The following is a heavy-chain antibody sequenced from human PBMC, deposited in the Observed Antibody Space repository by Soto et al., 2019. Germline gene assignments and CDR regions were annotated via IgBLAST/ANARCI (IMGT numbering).Heavy chain of an antibody. D-gene: IGHD3-3*01. V-gene: IGHV3-21*01. CDR1: GFTFSSYS. Sequence: EVQLVESGGGLVKPGGSLRLSCAASGFTFSSYSMNWVRQAPGKGLEWVSSISSSSSYIYYADSVKGRFTISRDNAKNSLYLQMNSLRAEDTAVYYCARIYDFWSGYYFGSDYWGQGTLVTVSS. CDR3: ARIYDFWSGYYFGSDY. J-gene: IGHJ4*02. CDR2: ISSSSSYI.